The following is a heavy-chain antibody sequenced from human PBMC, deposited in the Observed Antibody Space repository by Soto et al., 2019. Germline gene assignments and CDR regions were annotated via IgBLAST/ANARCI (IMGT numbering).Heavy chain of an antibody. CDR3: AKDIKYGSGGSACPGDAFDI. Sequence: EVQLVESGGGLVQPGRSLRLSCAASGFTFDDYAMHWVRQAPGKGLEWVSGISWNSGSIGYADSVKGRFTISRDNAKNSLYLQMNSLRAEDTALYYCAKDIKYGSGGSACPGDAFDIWGQGTMVTVSS. J-gene: IGHJ3*02. CDR1: GFTFDDYA. D-gene: IGHD2-15*01. CDR2: ISWNSGSI. V-gene: IGHV3-9*01.